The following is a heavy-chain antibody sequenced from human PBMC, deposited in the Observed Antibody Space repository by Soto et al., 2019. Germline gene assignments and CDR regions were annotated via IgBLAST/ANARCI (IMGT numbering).Heavy chain of an antibody. V-gene: IGHV3-30*18. CDR1: GFTFSSYG. D-gene: IGHD3-3*01. CDR2: ISYDGSNK. CDR3: AKDPGFWPFMDV. Sequence: GGSLRLSCAASGFTFSSYGMHWVRQAPGKGLEWVAVISYDGSNKYYADSVKGRFTISRDNSKNTLYLQMNSLRAEDTAVYYCAKDPGFWPFMDVWGQGTTVTVSS. J-gene: IGHJ6*02.